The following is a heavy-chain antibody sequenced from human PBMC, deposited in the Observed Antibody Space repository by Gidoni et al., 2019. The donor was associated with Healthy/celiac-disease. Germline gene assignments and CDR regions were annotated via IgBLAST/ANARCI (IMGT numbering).Heavy chain of an antibody. D-gene: IGHD3-3*01. V-gene: IGHV3-48*04. Sequence: EVQLVESGGGLVQPGGSLRLSCAASGFTFSSYSMNWVRQAPGKGLEWVSYISSSSSTIYYADSVKGRFTISRDNAKNSLYLQMNSLRAEDTAVYYCARDSPKEWLLDPFDYWGQGTLVTVSS. CDR2: ISSSSSTI. CDR1: GFTFSSYS. CDR3: ARDSPKEWLLDPFDY. J-gene: IGHJ4*02.